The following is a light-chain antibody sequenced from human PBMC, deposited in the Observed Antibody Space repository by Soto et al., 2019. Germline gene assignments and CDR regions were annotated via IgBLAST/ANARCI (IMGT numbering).Light chain of an antibody. V-gene: IGKV3-20*01. Sequence: ENELTQSPGTLSLSPGERATLFCRASQSVSSSSLAWYQQKPGQAPRLLMYGASSRATGIPDRFSGSGSGTDFTLTIRTLQPEDFAVYYCQQYGSSPRTFGQGTKVDI. CDR3: QQYGSSPRT. CDR2: GAS. J-gene: IGKJ1*01. CDR1: QSVSSSS.